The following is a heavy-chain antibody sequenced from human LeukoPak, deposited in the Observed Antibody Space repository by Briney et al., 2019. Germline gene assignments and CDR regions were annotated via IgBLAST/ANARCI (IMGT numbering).Heavy chain of an antibody. CDR3: TTSDIVVVPAAREMYYFDY. V-gene: IGHV3-53*01. J-gene: IGHJ4*02. Sequence: GGSLRLSCAASGFTVSSNYMSWVRQAPGKGLEWVSVIYSVGSTHYADSVKGRFTISRDNSKNTLYLQMNSLRAEDTAVYYCTTSDIVVVPAAREMYYFDYWGQGTLVTVSS. CDR1: GFTVSSNY. D-gene: IGHD2-2*01. CDR2: IYSVGST.